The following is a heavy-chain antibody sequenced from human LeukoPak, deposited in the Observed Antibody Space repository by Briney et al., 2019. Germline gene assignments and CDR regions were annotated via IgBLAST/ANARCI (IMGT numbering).Heavy chain of an antibody. CDR1: GFTFDDYA. CDR3: ARDESGDNDAFDI. J-gene: IGHJ3*02. D-gene: IGHD2-21*01. Sequence: GRSLRLSCAASGFTFDDYAMHWVRQAPGKGLEWVSSISGSSNYIYYADSVKGRFTISRGNTKNSLYLQMNSLRVEDTAVYYCARDESGDNDAFDIWGQGTMVTVSS. CDR2: ISGSSNYI. V-gene: IGHV3-21*01.